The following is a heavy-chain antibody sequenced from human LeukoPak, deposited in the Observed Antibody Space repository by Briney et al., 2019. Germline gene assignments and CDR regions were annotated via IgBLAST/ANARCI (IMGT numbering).Heavy chain of an antibody. CDR2: ISDSGGWT. J-gene: IGHJ4*02. D-gene: IGHD3-22*01. CDR3: AKRGVVIRVILVGFHKEAYYFDS. Sequence: GGSLRLSCAVSGITLSNYGMSWVRQAPGKGLAWVEGISDSGGWTNYADSVKGRITISRDNPKNTPYLQMNSLRAEDTAVYFCAKRGVVIRVILVGFHKEAYYFDSWGQGALVTVSS. V-gene: IGHV3-23*01. CDR1: GITLSNYG.